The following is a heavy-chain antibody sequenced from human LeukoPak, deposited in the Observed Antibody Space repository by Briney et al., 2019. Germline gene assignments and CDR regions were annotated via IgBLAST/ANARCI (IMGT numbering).Heavy chain of an antibody. Sequence: ASVKVSCKASGYRFTRSYMHWVRQAPGQGLEWMGWINPDSGATNYAQKFQGRITFIRDTSVTTAYLEVSNLRSDDTALFYCAKGPSHYYLDFWGQGTLVAVSS. CDR1: GYRFTRSY. CDR3: AKGPSHYYLDF. V-gene: IGHV1-2*02. J-gene: IGHJ4*02. CDR2: INPDSGAT.